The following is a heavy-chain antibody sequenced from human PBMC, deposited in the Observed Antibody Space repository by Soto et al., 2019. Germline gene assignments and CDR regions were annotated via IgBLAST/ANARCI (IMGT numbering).Heavy chain of an antibody. J-gene: IGHJ6*02. D-gene: IGHD3-22*01. CDR2: ISAYNGNT. Sequence: ASEKVSCKASGYTVTSYGISCVRRAPGQELEWMGWISAYNGNTNYAQKLQGRVTMTTDTSTSTAYMELRSLRSDDTAVYYCASGSSGYDYYGMDVWGQGTTVTVSS. V-gene: IGHV1-18*04. CDR3: ASGSSGYDYYGMDV. CDR1: GYTVTSYG.